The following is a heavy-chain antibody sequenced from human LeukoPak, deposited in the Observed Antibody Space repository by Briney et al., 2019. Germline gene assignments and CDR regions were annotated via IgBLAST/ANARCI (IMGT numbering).Heavy chain of an antibody. Sequence: SQTLSLTCAVSGGSIGSGGYSWSWIRQPPGKGLEWIGYIYHSGSTYYNPSLKSRVTISVDRSKNQFSLKLSSVTAADTAVYYCARDSGYDLYYFDYWGQGTLVTVSS. CDR1: GGSIGSGGYS. J-gene: IGHJ4*02. V-gene: IGHV4-30-2*01. CDR3: ARDSGYDLYYFDY. D-gene: IGHD5-12*01. CDR2: IYHSGST.